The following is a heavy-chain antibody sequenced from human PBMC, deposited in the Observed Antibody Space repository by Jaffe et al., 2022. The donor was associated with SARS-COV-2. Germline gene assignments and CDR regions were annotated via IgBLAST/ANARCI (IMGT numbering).Heavy chain of an antibody. CDR1: GFTFSSYA. Sequence: EVQLVESGGGLVQPGGSLRLSCAASGFTFSSYAMHWVRQAPGKGLEYVSAISSNGGSTYYANSVKGRFTISRDNSKNTLYLQMGSLRAEDMAVYYCARESYCGGDCYQEGLNYYGMDVWGQGTTVTVSS. D-gene: IGHD2-21*02. J-gene: IGHJ6*02. V-gene: IGHV3-64*01. CDR2: ISSNGGST. CDR3: ARESYCGGDCYQEGLNYYGMDV.